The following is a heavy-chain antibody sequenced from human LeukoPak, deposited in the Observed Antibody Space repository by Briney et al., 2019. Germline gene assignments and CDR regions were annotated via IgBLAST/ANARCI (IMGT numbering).Heavy chain of an antibody. D-gene: IGHD6-6*01. CDR1: GYTFTSYD. V-gene: IGHV1-8*01. Sequence: ASVKVSCKASGYTFTSYDINWVRQATGQGLEWMGWMNPNSGNTGYAQKSQGRVTMTRNTSISTAYMELSSLRSEDTAVYYCARAGGMSIAARPYYYYGMDVWGQGTTVTVSS. J-gene: IGHJ6*02. CDR3: ARAGGMSIAARPYYYYGMDV. CDR2: MNPNSGNT.